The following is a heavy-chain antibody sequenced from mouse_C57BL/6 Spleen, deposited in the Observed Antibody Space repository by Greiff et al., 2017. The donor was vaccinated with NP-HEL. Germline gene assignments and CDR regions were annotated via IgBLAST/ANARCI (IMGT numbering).Heavy chain of an antibody. CDR2: IRSKSNNYAT. J-gene: IGHJ1*03. V-gene: IGHV10-1*01. CDR1: GFSFNTYA. D-gene: IGHD2-4*01. CDR3: VRQRIYYDYVWYFDV. Sequence: EVKLVESGGGLVQPKGSLKLSCAASGFSFNTYAMNWVRQAPGKGLEWVARIRSKSNNYATYYADSVKDRFTISRDDSESMLYLQMNNLKTEDTAMYYCVRQRIYYDYVWYFDVWGTGTTVTVSS.